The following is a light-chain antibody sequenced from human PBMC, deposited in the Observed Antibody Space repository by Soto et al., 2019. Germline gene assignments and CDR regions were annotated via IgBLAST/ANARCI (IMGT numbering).Light chain of an antibody. CDR3: QQYGSSGT. V-gene: IGKV3-20*01. CDR2: GAS. CDR1: QSVTSSS. J-gene: IGKJ1*01. Sequence: EIVLTQSPGTLSLSPGERAILSCRASQSVTSSSLAWYQQKPGQAPRLLIYGASNRATGIPDRFNGSGSGTDFTLTISRLEPEDFAVYYCQQYGSSGTFGQGTKVDIK.